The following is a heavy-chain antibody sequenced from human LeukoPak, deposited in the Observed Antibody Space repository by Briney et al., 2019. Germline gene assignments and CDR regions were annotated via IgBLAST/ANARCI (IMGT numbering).Heavy chain of an antibody. CDR3: ARQEYCSGGSCYTWFDP. CDR2: IYPADSDI. J-gene: IGHJ5*02. D-gene: IGHD2-15*01. Sequence: ESLKISCKGSGYSINNYWIGWVRQMPGKGLEWMGIIYPADSDIRYSPSFQGQVTISADKSISTAYLQWSSLKASDTAMYYCARQEYCSGGSCYTWFDPWSQGTLVTVSS. V-gene: IGHV5-51*01. CDR1: GYSINNYW.